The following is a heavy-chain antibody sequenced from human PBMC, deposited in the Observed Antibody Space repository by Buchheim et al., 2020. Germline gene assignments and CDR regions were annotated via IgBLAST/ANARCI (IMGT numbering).Heavy chain of an antibody. CDR3: AKLVIGYCSGGSCQPSTYDAFDI. CDR1: GFTFSSYG. V-gene: IGHV3-30*18. CDR2: ISYDGSNK. D-gene: IGHD2-15*01. Sequence: QVQLVESGGGVVQPGRSLRLSCAASGFTFSSYGMHWVRQAPGKGLEWVAVISYDGSNKYYADSVKGRFTISRDNSKNTLYLQMNSLRAEDTAVYYRAKLVIGYCSGGSCQPSTYDAFDIWGQGT. J-gene: IGHJ3*02.